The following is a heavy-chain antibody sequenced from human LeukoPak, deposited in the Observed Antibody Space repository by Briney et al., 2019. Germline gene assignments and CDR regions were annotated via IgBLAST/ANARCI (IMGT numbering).Heavy chain of an antibody. CDR3: ARTVSIGTNSRDYGMDV. CDR1: GFTFSNHG. V-gene: IGHV3-33*01. Sequence: GRSLRLSCAASGFTFSNHGMHWVRQAPGKGLQWVALIWYDGSNRYHAEYVEGRFTVSRGNSKNTLYLQMNTLRVEDTAVYFCARTVSIGTNSRDYGMDVWGQGTTVTVSS. D-gene: IGHD3-3*02. J-gene: IGHJ6*02. CDR2: IWYDGSNR.